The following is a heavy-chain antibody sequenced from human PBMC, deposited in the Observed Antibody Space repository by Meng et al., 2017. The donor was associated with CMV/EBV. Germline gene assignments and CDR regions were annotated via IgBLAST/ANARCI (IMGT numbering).Heavy chain of an antibody. CDR3: ARRPSIAARPWPFDI. CDR2: INHSGST. J-gene: IGHJ3*02. D-gene: IGHD6-6*01. V-gene: IGHV4-34*01. Sequence: SETLSLTCAVYGGSFSGYYWSWIRQPPGKGLEWIGEINHSGSTNYNPSLKSRVTISVDTSKNQFSLKLSSVTAADTAVYYCARRPSIAARPWPFDIWGQGTMVTVSS. CDR1: GGSFSGYY.